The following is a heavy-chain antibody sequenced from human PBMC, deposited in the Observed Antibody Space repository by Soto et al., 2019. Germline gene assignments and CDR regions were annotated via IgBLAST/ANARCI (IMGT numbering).Heavy chain of an antibody. Sequence: QVPLVQSGSELKKPGASVKVSCKASGYTFTSYAMNWVRQAPGQGLEWMGWINTNTGNPTYAQGFTGRFVFTLDTSVSTAYLQICSLKAEDTAVYYCARDTLRVLYDFWSGYYPYYYYRDVWGKGTTVTVT. D-gene: IGHD3-3*01. J-gene: IGHJ6*03. CDR2: INTNTGNP. V-gene: IGHV7-4-1*01. CDR1: GYTFTSYA. CDR3: ARDTLRVLYDFWSGYYPYYYYRDV.